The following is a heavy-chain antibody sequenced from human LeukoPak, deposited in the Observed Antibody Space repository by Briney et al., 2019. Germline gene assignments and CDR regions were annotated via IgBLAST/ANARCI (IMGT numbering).Heavy chain of an antibody. CDR1: GGSISSGSYY. CDR2: IYTSGSS. CDR3: ARGVERGYSGYPTGD. D-gene: IGHD5-12*01. V-gene: IGHV4-61*02. Sequence: PSETLSLTCTVSGGSISSGSYYWSWIRQPAGKGLEWIGRIYTSGSSNYNPSLKSRVTISVDTSKNQFSLKLSSVTAADTAVYYCARGVERGYSGYPTGDWGQGTLVTVSS. J-gene: IGHJ4*02.